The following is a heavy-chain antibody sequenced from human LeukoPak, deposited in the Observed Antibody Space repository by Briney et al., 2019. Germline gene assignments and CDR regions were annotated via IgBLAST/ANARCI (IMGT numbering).Heavy chain of an antibody. Sequence: SETLSLTCTVSGYSISSGYYWGWIRQPPGKGLEWIGSIYHSGSTYYNPSLKRRVTISVDTSKNQFSLKLSSVTAADTAVYYCARNDFWSGYFFYWGQGTLVTVSS. J-gene: IGHJ4*02. CDR2: IYHSGST. D-gene: IGHD3-3*01. V-gene: IGHV4-38-2*02. CDR3: ARNDFWSGYFFY. CDR1: GYSISSGYY.